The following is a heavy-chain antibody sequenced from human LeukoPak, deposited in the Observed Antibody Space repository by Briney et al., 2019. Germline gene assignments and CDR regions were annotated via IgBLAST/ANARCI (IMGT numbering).Heavy chain of an antibody. J-gene: IGHJ4*02. V-gene: IGHV4-4*02. D-gene: IGHD3-3*01. Sequence: SETLSLTCAVSGGSISSNNWWSWVRQPPGKGLEWIGEIYHSGSTNYNPSLKSRVTISVDKSKNQFSLKLSSVTAADTAVYYCARLDYDFTSGFDYWGQGTLVTYSS. CDR1: GGSISSNNW. CDR2: IYHSGST. CDR3: ARLDYDFTSGFDY.